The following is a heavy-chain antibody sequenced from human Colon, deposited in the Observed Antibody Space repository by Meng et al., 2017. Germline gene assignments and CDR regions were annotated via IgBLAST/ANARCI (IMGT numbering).Heavy chain of an antibody. D-gene: IGHD3-22*01. J-gene: IGHJ4*02. CDR3: ARDNDGSSHYSVFDY. CDR2: MWYDGSKK. Sequence: GESLKISCSTSGFTFKYYGMHWVRQAPGKGLEWVAVMWYDGSKKYYADSVKGRFTVSRDNSKNTVYLQMNSLRVEDTAVYYCARDNDGSSHYSVFDYWGQGTLVTVSS. CDR1: GFTFKYYG. V-gene: IGHV3-33*01.